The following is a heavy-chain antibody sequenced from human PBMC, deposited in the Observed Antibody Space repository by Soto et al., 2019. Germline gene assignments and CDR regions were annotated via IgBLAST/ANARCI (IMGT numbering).Heavy chain of an antibody. J-gene: IGHJ4*02. CDR3: ARGGYSGYVELDY. CDR2: IYYSGST. CDR1: GGSISSYY. V-gene: IGHV4-59*01. Sequence: SETLSLTCTVSGGSISSYYWSWIRQPPGKGLEWIGYIYYSGSTNYNPSLKSRVTISVDTSKNQFSLKLSSVTAADTAVYYCARGGYSGYVELDYWGQGTLVTVSS. D-gene: IGHD5-12*01.